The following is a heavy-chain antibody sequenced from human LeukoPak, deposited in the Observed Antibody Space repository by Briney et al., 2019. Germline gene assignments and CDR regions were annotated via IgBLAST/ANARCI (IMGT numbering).Heavy chain of an antibody. J-gene: IGHJ4*02. Sequence: GGSLRLSYAASGFTFRSYGMLWVRQAPGKGLEWVSAHSGNGGSKYYADSVQGRLTIPRHNSKNTLCRPMDTQIAEDRAVEHCSTGTEYYDSSGYLGRIDYGGRGTLVTVSS. D-gene: IGHD3-22*01. CDR3: STGTEYYDSSGYLGRIDY. CDR1: GFTFRSYG. V-gene: IGHV3-23*01. CDR2: HSGNGGSK.